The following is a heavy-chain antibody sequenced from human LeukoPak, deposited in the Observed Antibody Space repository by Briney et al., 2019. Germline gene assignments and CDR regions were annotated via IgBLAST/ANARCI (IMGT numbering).Heavy chain of an antibody. D-gene: IGHD6-19*01. Sequence: GGSLRLSCAASGFTFSTYSMNWVRQAPGKGLEWVSLISSSSSYIYYADSVEGRFTISRDNAKNSLYLQMNGLRAEDTAVYYCARDRIVVAGTLDPWGQGTLVTVSS. V-gene: IGHV3-21*01. CDR1: GFTFSTYS. J-gene: IGHJ5*02. CDR2: ISSSSSYI. CDR3: ARDRIVVAGTLDP.